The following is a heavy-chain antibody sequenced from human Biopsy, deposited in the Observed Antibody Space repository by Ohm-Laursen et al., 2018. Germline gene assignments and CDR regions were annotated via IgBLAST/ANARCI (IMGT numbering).Heavy chain of an antibody. CDR1: EGTFSNYG. Sequence: RISCKAPEGTFSNYGVNWVRQAPGQGLEWLGGNIPILGTGNYAQKFQDRVTVAADTSTSTATMELRSLRSDDTAVYYCATKLTGYFHHWGQGTLVIVSS. J-gene: IGHJ1*01. CDR3: ATKLTGYFHH. CDR2: NIPILGTG. V-gene: IGHV1-69*06. D-gene: IGHD3-9*01.